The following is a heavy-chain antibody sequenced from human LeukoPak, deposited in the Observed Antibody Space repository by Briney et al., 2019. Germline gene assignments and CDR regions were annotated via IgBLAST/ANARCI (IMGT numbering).Heavy chain of an antibody. CDR2: INPNSGGT. V-gene: IGHV1-2*02. CDR1: GYTFTGHY. J-gene: IGHJ4*02. Sequence: GASVKVSCKASGYTFTGHYMHWVRQAPGQGLEWMGWINPNSGGTNYAQKFQGRVTMTRDTSISTAYMELSRLRSDDTAVYYCARDSSGSYLYWGQGTLVTVSS. CDR3: ARDSSGSYLY. D-gene: IGHD1-26*01.